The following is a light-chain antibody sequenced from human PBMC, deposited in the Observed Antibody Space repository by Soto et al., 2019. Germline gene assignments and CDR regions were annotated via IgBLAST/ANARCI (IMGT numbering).Light chain of an antibody. CDR3: AAWDDSLSGPV. Sequence: QSVLTQPPSASGTPGQRVTISCSGSDSNIGNNYIYWYQQVPGTAPKLLIHRDDQRPSGVPDRFSGSKSGTSGSLAISGLRSEDEADYYCAAWDDSLSGPVFGGGTQLT. J-gene: IGLJ2*01. CDR2: RDD. CDR1: DSNIGNNY. V-gene: IGLV1-47*01.